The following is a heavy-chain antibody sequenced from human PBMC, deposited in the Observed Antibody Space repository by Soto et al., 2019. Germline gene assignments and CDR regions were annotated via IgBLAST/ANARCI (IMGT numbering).Heavy chain of an antibody. Sequence: GGSLRLSCAASGFTFSSYAMHWVRQAPGKGLEWVAVISYDGSNKYYADSVKGRFTISRDNSKNTLYLQMNSLRAEDTAVYYCARDTNYYGSGSFEFDPWGQGTLVTVSS. CDR2: ISYDGSNK. D-gene: IGHD3-10*01. V-gene: IGHV3-30-3*01. J-gene: IGHJ5*02. CDR3: ARDTNYYGSGSFEFDP. CDR1: GFTFSSYA.